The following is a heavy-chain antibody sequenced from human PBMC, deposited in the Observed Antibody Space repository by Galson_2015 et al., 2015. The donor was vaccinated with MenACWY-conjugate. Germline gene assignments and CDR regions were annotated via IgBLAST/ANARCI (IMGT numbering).Heavy chain of an antibody. J-gene: IGHJ4*02. CDR2: IRNDGGVK. CDR1: GFTFRNYA. V-gene: IGHV3-30*02. Sequence: SGAEVKEPGESLRLSCAASGFTFRNYAIHWVRQAPGKGLEWVAFIRNDGGVKYYVDSVKGRFTISRDNSKNTLYLQMNSLSPEDTAIYYCAKDAGIYSPPADYWGQGTLVTVSS. D-gene: IGHD2/OR15-2a*01. CDR3: AKDAGIYSPPADY.